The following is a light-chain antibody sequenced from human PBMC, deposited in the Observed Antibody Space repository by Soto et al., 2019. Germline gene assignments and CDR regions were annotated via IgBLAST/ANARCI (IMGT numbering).Light chain of an antibody. CDR2: LNSDGSH. Sequence: QLVLTQSPSASASLGASVKLTCTLSSGHSSYAIAWHQQQPEKGPRYFMKLNSDGSHSKGDGIPDLFSGSSSGAERYLTISSLQSEDEADYYCQTWGTGILVFGGGTKVTVL. CDR1: SGHSSYA. V-gene: IGLV4-69*01. J-gene: IGLJ2*01. CDR3: QTWGTGILV.